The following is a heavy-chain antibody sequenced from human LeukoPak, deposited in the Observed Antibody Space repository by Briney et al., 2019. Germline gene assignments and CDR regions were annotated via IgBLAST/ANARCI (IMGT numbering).Heavy chain of an antibody. V-gene: IGHV4-59*01. CDR1: GGSISSYY. J-gene: IGHJ6*03. CDR2: IYFSGST. D-gene: IGHD3-22*01. Sequence: PSETLSLTCTVSGGSISSYYWSWIRKPPGKGLEWSWFIYFSGSTNYNPSLNSRVTISVDMSKNQFALKLSSVTAADKAVYYCARTSADYYDSSGYYKGPRPRKYYYYMDVWGKGTTVTVSS. CDR3: ARTSADYYDSSGYYKGPRPRKYYYYMDV.